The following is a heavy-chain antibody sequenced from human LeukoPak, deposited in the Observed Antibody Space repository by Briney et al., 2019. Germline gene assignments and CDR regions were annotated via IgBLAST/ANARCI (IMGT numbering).Heavy chain of an antibody. D-gene: IGHD2-15*01. Sequence: GPLRLSCAASGFTFSSYAMSWVRQAPGKGLEWVSAVSGSGDSTYFAASVKGRFTISRDNSKSTLYLQMNSLRAEDTAVYYCAKSRPYCSGGDCYSNFDYWGQGALVTVSS. CDR1: GFTFSSYA. CDR3: AKSRPYCSGGDCYSNFDY. CDR2: VSGSGDST. V-gene: IGHV3-23*01. J-gene: IGHJ4*02.